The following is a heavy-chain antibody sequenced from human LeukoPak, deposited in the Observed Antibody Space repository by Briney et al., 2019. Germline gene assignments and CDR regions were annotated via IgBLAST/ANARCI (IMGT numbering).Heavy chain of an antibody. CDR1: GFTFSSYA. CDR2: ISYDGSTK. Sequence: GGSLRLSCAASGFTFSSYAMHWVRQAPGKGLEWVAVISYDGSTKYYADSVKGRFTISRDNSKNTLYLQMNSLRAEDTAVYYCARDSSGWYFNYWGQGTLVTVSS. D-gene: IGHD6-19*01. V-gene: IGHV3-30-3*01. J-gene: IGHJ4*02. CDR3: ARDSSGWYFNY.